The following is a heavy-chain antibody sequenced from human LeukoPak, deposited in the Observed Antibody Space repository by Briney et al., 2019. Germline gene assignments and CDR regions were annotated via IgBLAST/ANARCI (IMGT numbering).Heavy chain of an antibody. V-gene: IGHV3-74*01. J-gene: IGHJ4*02. CDR3: AGNRGDNYGYWEY. Sequence: GGSLRLSCAASGFTFSSSWMHWVRQAPGKGLVWVSRIKGDGSSTTYADSVKGRFTISRDNAKNTLYLQMNSLRAEDTAVYYRAGNRGDNYGYWEYWGQGTLVTVSS. D-gene: IGHD5-18*01. CDR2: IKGDGSST. CDR1: GFTFSSSW.